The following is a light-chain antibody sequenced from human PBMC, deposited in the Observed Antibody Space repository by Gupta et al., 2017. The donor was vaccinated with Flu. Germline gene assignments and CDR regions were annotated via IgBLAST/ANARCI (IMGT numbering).Light chain of an antibody. Sequence: DIVLTQSPGTLSLSPGERATLSCRASQSIDSNYLAWYQQKPGQAPRLLIYGASSWATGIPDRFSGSGSGTDFTLTINRLEPEDFAVYYCHQDGTFPFTFGHGTKVDIK. V-gene: IGKV3-20*01. CDR1: QSIDSNY. CDR3: HQDGTFPFT. J-gene: IGKJ3*01. CDR2: GAS.